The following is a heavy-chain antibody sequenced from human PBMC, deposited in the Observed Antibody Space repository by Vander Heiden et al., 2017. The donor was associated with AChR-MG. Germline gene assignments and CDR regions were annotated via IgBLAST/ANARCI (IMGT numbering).Heavy chain of an antibody. CDR2: IYYSGST. Sequence: QVQLQESGPGLVKPSETLSLTCTVSGGSISSYYWSWIRQPPGKGLEWIGYIYYSGSTNYNPSLKSRVTISVDTSKNQFSLKLSSVTAADTAVYYCARQRERVGATYMLDYWGQGTLVTVSS. J-gene: IGHJ4*02. D-gene: IGHD1-26*01. V-gene: IGHV4-59*08. CDR3: ARQRERVGATYMLDY. CDR1: GGSISSYY.